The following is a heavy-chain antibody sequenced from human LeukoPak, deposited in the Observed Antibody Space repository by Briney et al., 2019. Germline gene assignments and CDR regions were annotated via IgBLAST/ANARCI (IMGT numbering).Heavy chain of an antibody. CDR1: GFTFSNAW. CDR2: ISGSGGST. V-gene: IGHV3-23*01. D-gene: IGHD6-19*01. CDR3: AKADSSGWYFYGMDV. J-gene: IGHJ6*02. Sequence: GGSLRLSCAASGFTFSNAWMSWVRQAPGKGLEWVSAISGSGGSTYYADSVKGRFTISRDNSKNTLYLQMNSLRAEDTAVYYCAKADSSGWYFYGMDVWGQGTTVTVSS.